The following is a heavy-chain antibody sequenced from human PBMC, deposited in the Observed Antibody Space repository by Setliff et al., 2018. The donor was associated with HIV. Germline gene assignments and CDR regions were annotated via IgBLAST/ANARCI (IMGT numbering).Heavy chain of an antibody. D-gene: IGHD3-9*01. CDR3: AENRSPSIFSATTNAFDI. Sequence: SVKVSCKGFGGTFSTYSLSWVRQAPGQGLEWMGGIIPIFGKTNYAQKFQGRVTITADKSTTTAFMDLSGLRSEDTAVYYCAENRSPSIFSATTNAFDIWGQGTMVTVSS. CDR2: IIPIFGKT. CDR1: GGTFSTYS. J-gene: IGHJ3*02. V-gene: IGHV1-69*06.